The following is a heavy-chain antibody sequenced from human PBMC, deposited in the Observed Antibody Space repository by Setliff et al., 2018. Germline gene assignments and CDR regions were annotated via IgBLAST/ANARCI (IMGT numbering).Heavy chain of an antibody. CDR3: ARARPATIAGVVPGVADFGIDV. Sequence: KPSETLSLTCSVSSGSMRNYYWIWIRQPAGEGLEWIGRIYTSGSTNYNPSLKRRVTISLEMSKNQFSLTLSSVTAADTAVYYCARARPATIAGVVPGVADFGIDVWGQGTTVTSP. D-gene: IGHD2-2*01. CDR2: IYTSGST. CDR1: SGSMRNYY. J-gene: IGHJ6*02. V-gene: IGHV4-4*07.